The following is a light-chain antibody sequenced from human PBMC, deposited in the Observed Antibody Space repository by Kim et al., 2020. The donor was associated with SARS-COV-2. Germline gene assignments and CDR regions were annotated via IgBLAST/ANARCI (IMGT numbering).Light chain of an antibody. CDR3: QQYGSSLYS. CDR2: GAS. V-gene: IGKV3-20*01. CDR1: RRVSSSY. J-gene: IGKJ2*03. Sequence: LAPGGRAALTCRASRRVSSSYLAWYQQKPGQAPRLLIYGASSRATGIPDRFSGSGSGTDFTLTISRLEPEDFAVYYCQQYGSSLYSFGQGTKLEI.